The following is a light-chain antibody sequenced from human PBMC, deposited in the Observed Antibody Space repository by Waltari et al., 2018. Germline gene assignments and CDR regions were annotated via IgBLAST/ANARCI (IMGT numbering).Light chain of an antibody. CDR3: QNRRNWPLLT. J-gene: IGKJ4*01. CDR1: QYIGDY. V-gene: IGKV3-11*01. CDR2: EAS. Sequence: VLTQSPATLSLSPGDRATLSCRASQYIGDYLAWYQQKPGQAPRLLMSEASNRATGVPDRFSASWSGTDFTLTVSSLEPEDFAVYYCQNRRNWPLLTFGGGTKVEIK.